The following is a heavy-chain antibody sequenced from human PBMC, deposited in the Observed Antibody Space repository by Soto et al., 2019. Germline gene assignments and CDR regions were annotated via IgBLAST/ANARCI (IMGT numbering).Heavy chain of an antibody. D-gene: IGHD1-26*01. CDR1: GYSFTSYG. CDR2: ISAYNGDT. V-gene: IGHV1-18*01. Sequence: QVQLVQSGAEVKKPGASVKVSCKASGYSFTSYGISWVRQAPGQGLEWMGWISAYNGDTNYAQKLQARVTLTRDTSTSRAYMELRSLRSDDTAVYYCVSGATGDYWGQGTLVTVSS. J-gene: IGHJ4*02. CDR3: VSGATGDY.